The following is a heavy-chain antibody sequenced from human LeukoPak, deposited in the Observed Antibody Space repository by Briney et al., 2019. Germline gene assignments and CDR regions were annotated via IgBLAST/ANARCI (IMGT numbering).Heavy chain of an antibody. V-gene: IGHV4-30-4*08. CDR1: GGSISSGDYY. J-gene: IGHJ4*02. D-gene: IGHD3/OR15-3a*01. Sequence: TSETLSLTCTVSGGSISSGDYYWSWIRQPPGKGLEWIGYIYYSGSTYYNPSLKSRVTISVDTSKNQFSLKLSSVTAADTAVYYCAGGRLDYPHPQPNFYYWGQGTLATVSS. CDR2: IYYSGST. CDR3: AGGRLDYPHPQPNFYY.